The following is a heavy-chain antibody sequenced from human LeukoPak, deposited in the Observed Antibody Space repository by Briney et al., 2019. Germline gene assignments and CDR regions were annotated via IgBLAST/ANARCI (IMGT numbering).Heavy chain of an antibody. CDR3: ASLLWFGEFYMDV. J-gene: IGHJ6*03. Sequence: SETLSLTCTVSGGSISSSSYYWGWIRQPPGKGPEWIGEINHSGSTNYNPSLKSRVTISVDTSKNQFSLKLSSVTAADTAVYYCASLLWFGEFYMDVWGKGTTVTISS. V-gene: IGHV4-39*07. CDR1: GGSISSSSYY. D-gene: IGHD3-10*01. CDR2: INHSGST.